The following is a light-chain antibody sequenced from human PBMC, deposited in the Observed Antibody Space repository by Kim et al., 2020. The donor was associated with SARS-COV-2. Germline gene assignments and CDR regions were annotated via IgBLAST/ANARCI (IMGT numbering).Light chain of an antibody. CDR1: DIGTKS. V-gene: IGLV3-21*04. Sequence: SYELTQPPSVSEAPGKTATITCGGDDIGTKSVHWYQQKPGQAPVLVIYYDTDRPSGIPERFSASNSGNTATLTVSRVEAGDEADYYCQVWDRGSDQWGFG. J-gene: IGLJ3*02. CDR3: QVWDRGSDQWG. CDR2: YDT.